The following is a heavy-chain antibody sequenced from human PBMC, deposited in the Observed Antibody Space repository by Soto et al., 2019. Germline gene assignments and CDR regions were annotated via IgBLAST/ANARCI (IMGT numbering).Heavy chain of an antibody. J-gene: IGHJ4*02. CDR2: ISAYNGNT. CDR1: GYTFSSYF. V-gene: IGHV1-18*01. Sequence: QVQLVQSGAEVKKPGASVKVSCKASGYTFSSYFISWVRQAPGQGLEWMGWISAYNGNTTYAQNLQGRVPMTSDTPTITAYMELRSLRSDDASVYYCARDLPPVDYWGQGTLVTVSS. CDR3: ARDLPPVDY.